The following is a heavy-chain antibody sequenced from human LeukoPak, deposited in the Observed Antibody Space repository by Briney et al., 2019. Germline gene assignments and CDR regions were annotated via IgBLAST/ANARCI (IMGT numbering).Heavy chain of an antibody. CDR3: ASAIAAASHFDY. J-gene: IGHJ4*02. CDR2: INPSGGST. Sequence: ASVKVSCKASGGTFSSYAISWVRQAPGQGLEWMGIINPSGGSTSYAQKFQGRVTMTRDTSTSTVYMELSSLRSEDTAVYYCASAIAAASHFDYWGQGTLVTVSS. V-gene: IGHV1-46*03. D-gene: IGHD6-13*01. CDR1: GGTFSSYA.